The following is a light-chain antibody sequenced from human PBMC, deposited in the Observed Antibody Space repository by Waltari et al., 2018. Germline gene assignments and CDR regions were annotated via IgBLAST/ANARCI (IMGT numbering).Light chain of an antibody. V-gene: IGLV1-40*01. CDR3: QSFDSHVIGGVV. CDR1: SSNIGAGHD. Sequence: QSILTQPTSVSGAPGQRVTISCTGRSSNIGAGHDVRWSQAVPGTAPKLLIYDNNNRPSGIPYRFSGSKAGSSASLAINGLQAEDETDYYCQSFDSHVIGGVVFGGGTKVTVL. CDR2: DNN. J-gene: IGLJ3*02.